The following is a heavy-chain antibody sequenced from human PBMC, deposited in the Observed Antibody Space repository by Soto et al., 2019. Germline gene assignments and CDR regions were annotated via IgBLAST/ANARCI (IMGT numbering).Heavy chain of an antibody. J-gene: IGHJ6*02. Sequence: PGESLKISCKGSGYSFPKYYIGWVRQMPGKDLEWMAIIYPDDSDPRYSPSFQGQVTISADKSISTAYLQWRSLKASDAAMYYCARLECSSTTCYDYYYGMDVWGQGTTVPVSS. CDR2: IYPDDSDP. CDR1: GYSFPKYY. CDR3: ARLECSSTTCYDYYYGMDV. V-gene: IGHV5-51*01. D-gene: IGHD2-2*01.